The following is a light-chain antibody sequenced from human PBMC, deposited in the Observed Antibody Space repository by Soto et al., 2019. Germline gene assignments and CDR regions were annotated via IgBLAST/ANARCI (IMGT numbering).Light chain of an antibody. CDR1: QSLLHSDGYNY. CDR3: MQALQTPYT. V-gene: IGKV2-28*01. Sequence: DIVMTQSPLSLPVTPGEPASISCRTSQSLLHSDGYNYLDWYLQNPGQSPQLLLYLGSNRASEVPDRFSGRGSGTECTLKISRVEAEDVGVYYCMQALQTPYTFGQGTKLEIK. J-gene: IGKJ2*01. CDR2: LGS.